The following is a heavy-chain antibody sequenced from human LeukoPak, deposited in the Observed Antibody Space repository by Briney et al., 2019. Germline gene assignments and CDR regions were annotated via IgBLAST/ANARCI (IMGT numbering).Heavy chain of an antibody. CDR3: ARGTTSPMIVVVNPFDY. V-gene: IGHV1-2*06. CDR1: GYTFTGYY. CDR2: INPNSGGT. D-gene: IGHD3-22*01. Sequence: ASVKVSCKASGYTFTGYYMHWVRQAPGQGLEWMGRINPNSGGTNYAQEFQGRVTMTRDTSISTAYMELSRLRSDDTAVYYCARGTTSPMIVVVNPFDYWGQGTLVTVSS. J-gene: IGHJ4*02.